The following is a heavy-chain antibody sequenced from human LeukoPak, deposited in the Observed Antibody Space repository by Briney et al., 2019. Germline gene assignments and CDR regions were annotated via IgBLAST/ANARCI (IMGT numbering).Heavy chain of an antibody. J-gene: IGHJ5*02. Sequence: ASVKFSCKASGYTFTGYYMHWARQAPGQGLEWMGWINHNSGGTNYAQKFQGRVTMTRDTSISTAYMELSRLRSDDTAVYYCARGSYSSSWYKFDPWGQGTLVTVSS. D-gene: IGHD6-13*01. V-gene: IGHV1-2*02. CDR3: ARGSYSSSWYKFDP. CDR2: INHNSGGT. CDR1: GYTFTGYY.